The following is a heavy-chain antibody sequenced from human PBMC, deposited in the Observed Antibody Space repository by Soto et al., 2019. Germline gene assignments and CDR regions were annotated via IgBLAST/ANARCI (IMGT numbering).Heavy chain of an antibody. CDR1: GFTFSSYA. CDR2: ISGSGGST. D-gene: IGHD3-9*01. Sequence: HPGGSLRLSCAASGFTFSSYAMSWVRQAPGKGLEWVSAISGSGGSTYYADSVKGRFTISRDNSKNTLYLQMNSLRAEDTAVYYCAKPTYLRYFDWLPFDYWGQGTLVTVSS. J-gene: IGHJ4*02. CDR3: AKPTYLRYFDWLPFDY. V-gene: IGHV3-23*01.